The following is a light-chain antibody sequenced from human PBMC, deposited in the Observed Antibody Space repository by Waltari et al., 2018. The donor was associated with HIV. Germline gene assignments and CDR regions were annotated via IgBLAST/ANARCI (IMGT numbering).Light chain of an antibody. V-gene: IGLV3-9*01. J-gene: IGLJ2*01. Sequence: SYELAQPLPVSVALGQTAQITCAAHHMGSRTVHWYKQEPGQSPVLVMYRDTNRPSGIPQRFSGSNSGNTATLTISGAQAGDEADYYCQVWDRSTDVVFGGGTKLTVL. CDR3: QVWDRSTDVV. CDR2: RDT. CDR1: HMGSRT.